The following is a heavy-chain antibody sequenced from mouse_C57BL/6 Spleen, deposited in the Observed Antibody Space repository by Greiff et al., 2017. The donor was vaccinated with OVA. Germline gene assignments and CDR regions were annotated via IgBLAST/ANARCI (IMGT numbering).Heavy chain of an antibody. Sequence: VQGVESGPGLVQPSQSLSITCTVSGFSLTSYGVHWVRQSPGKGLEWLGVIWSGGSTDYNAAFISRLSISKDNSKSQVFFKMNSLQADDTAIYYCARTGGSSRYWYFDVWGTGTTVTVSS. CDR3: ARTGGSSRYWYFDV. CDR2: IWSGGST. CDR1: GFSLTSYG. D-gene: IGHD1-1*01. J-gene: IGHJ1*03. V-gene: IGHV2-2*01.